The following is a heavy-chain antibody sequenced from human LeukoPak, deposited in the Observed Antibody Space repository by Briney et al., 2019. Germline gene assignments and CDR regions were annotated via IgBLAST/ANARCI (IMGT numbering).Heavy chain of an antibody. Sequence: PGGSLRLSCEASGFSFSGSAMHWVRQASGKGLEWVGRVRSKANTYATAYAASVKGRFIISRDDSKNTAYLQMNSLETEDTAVYYCTRPDYDSSGSTFDYWGQGTLVTVSS. CDR2: VRSKANTYAT. CDR1: GFSFSGSA. J-gene: IGHJ4*02. D-gene: IGHD3-22*01. CDR3: TRPDYDSSGSTFDY. V-gene: IGHV3-73*01.